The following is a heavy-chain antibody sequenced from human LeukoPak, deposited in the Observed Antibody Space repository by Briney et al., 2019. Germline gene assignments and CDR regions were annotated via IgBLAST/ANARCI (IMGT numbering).Heavy chain of an antibody. CDR2: SSYTGST. V-gene: IGHV4-59*01. CDR1: GGSISSNY. Sequence: SETLSLTCTVSGGSISSNYWSWIRQPPGKGLEWITYSSYTGSTNYNPSLKSRVTISVDTSKNQFSLRLRSVTAADTAVYYCARFIPSSGIDPWGQGTLVTVS. CDR3: ARFIPSSGIDP. J-gene: IGHJ5*02. D-gene: IGHD3-10*02.